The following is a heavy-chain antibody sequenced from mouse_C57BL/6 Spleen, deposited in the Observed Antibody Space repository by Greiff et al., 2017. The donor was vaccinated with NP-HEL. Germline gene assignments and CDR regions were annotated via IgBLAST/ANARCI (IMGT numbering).Heavy chain of an antibody. D-gene: IGHD1-1*01. J-gene: IGHJ1*03. CDR1: GFTFSSYG. CDR2: ISSGGSYT. Sequence: EVQLVESGGDLVKPGGSLKLSCAASGFTFSSYGMSWVRQTPDKRLEWVATISSGGSYTYYPDSVKGRFTISRDNAKNTLYLQMSSLKSEDTAMYYSARHPEYGSSWGYFEVWGTGTTVTVSS. CDR3: ARHPEYGSSWGYFEV. V-gene: IGHV5-6*01.